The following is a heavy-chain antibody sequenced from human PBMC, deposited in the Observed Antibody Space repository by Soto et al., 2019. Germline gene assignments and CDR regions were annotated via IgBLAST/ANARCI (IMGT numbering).Heavy chain of an antibody. CDR2: INHSGST. CDR1: GGSFSGYY. Sequence: QVQLQQWGAGLLKPSETLSLTCAVYGGSFSGYYWSWIRQPPGKGLEWIGEINHSGSTNYTPSLTPRVTRAVDTSKNQVSLRLSAVTAAATAVYYCARGRLFYYYYYGIDVWGQGTTVTVSS. J-gene: IGHJ6*02. CDR3: ARGRLFYYYYYGIDV. V-gene: IGHV4-34*01.